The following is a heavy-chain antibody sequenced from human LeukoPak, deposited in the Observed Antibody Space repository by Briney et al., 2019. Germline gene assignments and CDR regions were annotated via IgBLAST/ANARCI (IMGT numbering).Heavy chain of an antibody. CDR3: ARGVYIAAAQYGY. Sequence: SETLSLTCTVAGGSISSYYWGWIRQPPGKGLEWIGYIYYSGTTNYNPSLKSRVTISVDTSKNQFSLKLSSVTAADTAVYYCARGVYIAAAQYGYWGQGTLVTVSS. D-gene: IGHD6-13*01. J-gene: IGHJ4*02. V-gene: IGHV4-59*01. CDR1: GGSISSYY. CDR2: IYYSGTT.